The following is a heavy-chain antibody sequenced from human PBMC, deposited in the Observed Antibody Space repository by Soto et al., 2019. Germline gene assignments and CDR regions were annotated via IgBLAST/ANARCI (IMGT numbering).Heavy chain of an antibody. V-gene: IGHV4-30-4*01. CDR2: IYYSGST. Sequence: QVQLQESGPGLVKPSQTLSLTCTVSGGSISTGDYYWSWIRQPPGKGLEWIGYIYYSGSTYYDPYLMRGVSISVDSPRTQFSVKLSSVTAADTAVYYCASEHAMDNCFDPWGQGTLVTVSS. J-gene: IGHJ5*02. CDR1: GGSISTGDYY. CDR3: ASEHAMDNCFDP. D-gene: IGHD2-2*01.